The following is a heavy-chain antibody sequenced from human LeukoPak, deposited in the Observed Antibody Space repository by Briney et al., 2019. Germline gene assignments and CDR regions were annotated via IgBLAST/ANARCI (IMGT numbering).Heavy chain of an antibody. CDR1: GYTFTSYA. Sequence: ASVKVSCKASGYTFTSYAMHWVRQAPAQRLEWMGWINAGNGNKKYSQKFQGRVTITRDTSASTAYMGLSSLRSEDTAVYYCARVGGNYDILTGYRYNWFDPWGQGTLVTVSS. J-gene: IGHJ5*02. D-gene: IGHD3-9*01. V-gene: IGHV1-3*01. CDR3: ARVGGNYDILTGYRYNWFDP. CDR2: INAGNGNK.